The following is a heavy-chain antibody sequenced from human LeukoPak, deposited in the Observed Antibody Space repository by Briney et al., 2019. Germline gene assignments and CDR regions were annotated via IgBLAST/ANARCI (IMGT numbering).Heavy chain of an antibody. D-gene: IGHD1/OR15-1a*01. J-gene: IGHJ5*02. CDR1: GRSFSSYY. V-gene: IGHV4-59*01. CDR2: LYYSGST. Sequence: SETLSLTCSVSGRSFSSYYWSWIRQPPGKGLEGIGYLYYSGSTNYNPSLRSRVIIAVDTSKNQVSLKVHYVTAADTAVYYCARSLSGLRFEQHWFDPWGQGTLVTVSS. CDR3: ARSLSGLRFEQHWFDP.